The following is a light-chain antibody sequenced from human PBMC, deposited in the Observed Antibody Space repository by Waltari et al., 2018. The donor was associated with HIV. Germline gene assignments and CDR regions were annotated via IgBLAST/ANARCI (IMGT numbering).Light chain of an antibody. CDR1: SSDVGSYNL. Sequence: HSALTQPASVSGSPGQSITISCTGTSSDVGSYNLFSWYQQHPGKAPKLMIYEGSKRPSGVSNRFSGSKSGNTASLTSSGLQAEDEADYYCCSYAGSSDVVFGGGTKLTVL. J-gene: IGLJ2*01. CDR3: CSYAGSSDVV. CDR2: EGS. V-gene: IGLV2-23*01.